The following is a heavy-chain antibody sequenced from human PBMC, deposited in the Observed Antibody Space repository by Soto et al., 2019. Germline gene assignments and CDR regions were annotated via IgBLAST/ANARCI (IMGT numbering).Heavy chain of an antibody. CDR1: GGSISSGDYY. Sequence: QVQLQESGPGLVKPSQTLSLSCTVSGGSISSGDYYWSWIRQPPGKGLEWIGYIYYSGTTYYNPSLKSRVXXSXDXXTNQCSLKLSSVTAADTSVYYCANMVRGVTNWFDPWGQGTLVTVSS. CDR2: IYYSGTT. D-gene: IGHD3-10*01. CDR3: ANMVRGVTNWFDP. J-gene: IGHJ5*02. V-gene: IGHV4-30-4*01.